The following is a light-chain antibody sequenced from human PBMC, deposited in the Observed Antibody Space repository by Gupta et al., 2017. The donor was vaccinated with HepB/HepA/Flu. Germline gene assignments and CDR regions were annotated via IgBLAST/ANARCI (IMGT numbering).Light chain of an antibody. V-gene: IGKV2-30*02. Sequence: DVVMTPAPVSLLVPRGQPPSISCRSSRSLVHRDGNTYLNWFQQRPGQSPRRLLYVVSNRDSGVPGRFSGSASGTDFTLRISMVDAEDVGVYCCKRAIDWPWTFGQGTKVEIK. J-gene: IGKJ1*01. CDR1: RSLVHRDGNTY. CDR2: VVS. CDR3: KRAIDWPWT.